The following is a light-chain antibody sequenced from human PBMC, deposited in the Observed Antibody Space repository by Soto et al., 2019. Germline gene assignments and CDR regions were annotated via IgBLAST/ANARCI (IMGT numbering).Light chain of an antibody. J-gene: IGKJ5*01. CDR1: PGISSW. Sequence: DIQITQSPSSVSASVGDRVTITCRASPGISSWLAWYQQKPGQAPKLLIYAASSLQSGVPSRFSGSGSGTDFTLAISSLQPEAGATSYCQPANSFPITFGHGTRLEIK. V-gene: IGKV1-12*01. CDR2: AAS. CDR3: QPANSFPIT.